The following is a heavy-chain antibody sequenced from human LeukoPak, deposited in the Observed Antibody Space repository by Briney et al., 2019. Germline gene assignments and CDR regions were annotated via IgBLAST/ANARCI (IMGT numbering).Heavy chain of an antibody. CDR3: ARLHRSGYYYFDY. CDR2: IYPADSDT. J-gene: IGHJ4*02. V-gene: IGHV5-51*01. Sequence: GESLKISCKASGYSFTSLWIGWVRPMPGKGLEWMGIIYPADSDTRYSPSFQAQVTISADKSVSTAYLQWSSLEASDTAMYYCARLHRSGYYYFDYWGQGTLVTVSS. CDR1: GYSFTSLW. D-gene: IGHD3-22*01.